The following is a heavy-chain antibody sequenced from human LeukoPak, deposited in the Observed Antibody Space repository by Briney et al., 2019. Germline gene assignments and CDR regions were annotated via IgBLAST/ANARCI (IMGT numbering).Heavy chain of an antibody. CDR1: GGSISSSSYY. V-gene: IGHV4-39*01. Sequence: PSETLSLTCTVSGGSISSSSYYWGWIRQPPGKGLEWIGSIYYSGSTYYNPSLKSRVTISVDTSKNQFSQKLSSVTAADTAVYYCARGEGATNWFDPWGQGTLVTVSS. J-gene: IGHJ5*02. CDR2: IYYSGST. CDR3: ARGEGATNWFDP. D-gene: IGHD1-26*01.